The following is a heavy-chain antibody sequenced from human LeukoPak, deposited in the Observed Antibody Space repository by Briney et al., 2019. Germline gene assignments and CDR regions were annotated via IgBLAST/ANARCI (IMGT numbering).Heavy chain of an antibody. J-gene: IGHJ5*02. CDR2: VTSYNGDT. CDR3: AKDWHILTGRNCFDP. D-gene: IGHD3-9*01. V-gene: IGHV1-18*01. Sequence: ASVKVSCKASGYTFNNYGISWVRQAPGQGLEWMGWVTSYNGDTNYAQKFQGRVTMSTNTSTSTAYMELRSLRFDDTAIYYCAKDWHILTGRNCFDPWGQGTLVTVSS. CDR1: GYTFNNYG.